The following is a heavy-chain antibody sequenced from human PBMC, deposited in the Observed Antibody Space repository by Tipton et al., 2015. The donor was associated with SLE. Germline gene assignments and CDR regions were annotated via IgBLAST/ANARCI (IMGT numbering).Heavy chain of an antibody. CDR3: TRPQCTSISCYFWFDP. J-gene: IGHJ5*02. V-gene: IGHV3-49*03. CDR2: VRGKAYGGTT. D-gene: IGHD2-2*01. Sequence: LSLTCAASGFTFSSYWMHWFRQAPGKGLEWIALVRGKAYGGTTSYAASVKGRFTVSRDDSESIAFLQMNSLKTEDTAIYYCTRPQCTSISCYFWFDPWGQGTLVNVSS. CDR1: GFTFSSYW.